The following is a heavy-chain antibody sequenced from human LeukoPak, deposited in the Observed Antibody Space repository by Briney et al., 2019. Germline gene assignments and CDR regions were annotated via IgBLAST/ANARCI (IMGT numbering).Heavy chain of an antibody. D-gene: IGHD5-18*01. Sequence: SQTLSLTCAISGDSVSTNSAAWHWLRQSPSGGLQWLGMTYYRSKWYYDYAVSVKSRITINPDTSKNQFSLQLNSVTPEDTAVYYCARDPADGYGHFDYWGQGTLVTVSS. V-gene: IGHV6-1*01. CDR1: GDSVSTNSAA. J-gene: IGHJ4*02. CDR2: TYYRSKWYY. CDR3: ARDPADGYGHFDY.